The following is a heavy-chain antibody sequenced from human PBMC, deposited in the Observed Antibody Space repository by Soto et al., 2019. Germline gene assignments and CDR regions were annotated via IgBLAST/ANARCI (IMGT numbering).Heavy chain of an antibody. CDR2: IYWSGDE. Sequence: QGTLKESGPTLGKPTQTLTLTCSFSGFSLSTSGVGVGWIRQSPGKALEWLALIYWSGDEHYRPSLKSRLSIIKDTSTNHVVLIMTDMDPVDTATYYCARGLATLPVFAFDIWGQGTMVTVSS. D-gene: IGHD6-6*01. CDR1: GFSLSTSGVG. CDR3: ARGLATLPVFAFDI. V-gene: IGHV2-5*01. J-gene: IGHJ3*02.